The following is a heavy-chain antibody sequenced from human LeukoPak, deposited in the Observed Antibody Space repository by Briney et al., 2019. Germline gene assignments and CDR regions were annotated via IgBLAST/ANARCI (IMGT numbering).Heavy chain of an antibody. V-gene: IGHV4-34*01. D-gene: IGHD1-1*01. J-gene: IGHJ6*03. CDR2: INHSGST. Sequence: SETLSLTCAVYGGSFSGYYWSWIRQPPGKGLEWIGEINHSGSTKYNPSLKSRVTISVDTSKNQFSLKLSSVTAADTAVYYCAKDRGNGDYGYMDVWGKGTTVTVSS. CDR1: GGSFSGYY. CDR3: AKDRGNGDYGYMDV.